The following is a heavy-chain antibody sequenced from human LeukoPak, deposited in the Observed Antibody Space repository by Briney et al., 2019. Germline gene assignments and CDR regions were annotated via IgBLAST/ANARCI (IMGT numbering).Heavy chain of an antibody. CDR1: GFTYSSYA. Sequence: GGPLTLSCAASGFTYSSYAMRWVREARGEGVEWVSDITGSGGSTYDAYSVKGRFTITRDNSKNTLYLQMNSLRAEDTAVYYCAKDTAVAQGWGQGTLVTVSS. CDR3: AKDTAVAQG. J-gene: IGHJ4*02. D-gene: IGHD6-19*01. CDR2: ITGSGGST. V-gene: IGHV3-23*01.